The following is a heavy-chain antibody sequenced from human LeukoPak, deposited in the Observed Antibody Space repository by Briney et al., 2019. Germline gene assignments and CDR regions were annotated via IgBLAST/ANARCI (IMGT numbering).Heavy chain of an antibody. CDR1: GFTFSSYS. J-gene: IGHJ4*02. V-gene: IGHV3-21*01. D-gene: IGHD4-23*01. CDR3: ARDGNLL. CDR2: ISSSSSYI. Sequence: GGSLRLSCAASGFTFSSYSMNWVRQAPGKGLEWVSSISSSSSYIYYAVSVKGRFTISRDNAKNSLYLQMNSLRAEDTAVYYCARDGNLLWGQGTLVTVSS.